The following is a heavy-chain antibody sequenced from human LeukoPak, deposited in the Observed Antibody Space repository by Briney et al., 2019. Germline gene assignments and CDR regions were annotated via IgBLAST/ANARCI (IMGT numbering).Heavy chain of an antibody. D-gene: IGHD3-3*01. CDR3: ARVALGVANAFDI. CDR1: GYTFTSYG. CDR2: ISPNSGGT. J-gene: IGHJ3*02. Sequence: ASVKVSCKASGYTFTSYGISWVRQAPGQGLEWMGWISPNSGGTNYAQKFQGGVTMTRDTSISTAYMELSRLRSDDTAVYYCARVALGVANAFDIWGQGTMVTVSS. V-gene: IGHV1-2*02.